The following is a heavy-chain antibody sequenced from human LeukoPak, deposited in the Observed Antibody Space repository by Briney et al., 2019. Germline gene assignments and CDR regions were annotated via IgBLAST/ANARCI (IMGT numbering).Heavy chain of an antibody. CDR2: ISGSGGST. CDR1: GFTFSSYA. Sequence: GGSLRLSCAASGFTFSSYAMSWVRQAPGKGLEWVSAISGSGGSTYYADSVKGRFTISRDNAKNSLYLQMNSLRAEDTAVYYCARAGIVGATTYFDYWGQGTLVTVSS. CDR3: ARAGIVGATTYFDY. V-gene: IGHV3-23*01. J-gene: IGHJ4*02. D-gene: IGHD1-26*01.